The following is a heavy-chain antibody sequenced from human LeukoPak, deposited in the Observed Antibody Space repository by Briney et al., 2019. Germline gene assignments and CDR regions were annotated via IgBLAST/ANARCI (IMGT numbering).Heavy chain of an antibody. V-gene: IGHV3-33*06. CDR3: AKEPRHCGADCFSLLDC. D-gene: IGHD2-21*02. CDR2: TWYDGRNN. J-gene: IGHJ4*02. Sequence: GGSLRLSCAASGFTFSSYGMHWVRQAPGKGLEWVAVTWYDGRNNYYAASVKGRFTISRDDSKTTVYLLMNSLRAEDTAVYFCAKEPRHCGADCFSLLDCWGQGTLVTVSS. CDR1: GFTFSSYG.